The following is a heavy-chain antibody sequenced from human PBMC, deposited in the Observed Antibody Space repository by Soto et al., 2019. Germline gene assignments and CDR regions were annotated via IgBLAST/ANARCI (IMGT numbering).Heavy chain of an antibody. CDR1: GYTFTSYA. Sequence: ASVKVSCKASGYTFTSYAMDWVRQAPGQGLEWMGWINTNTGNPTYAQGFTGRFVFSLDTSVSTAYLQICSLKAEDTAVYYCAGGEYYDFWSGYYSPGMDVWGQGTTVTVSS. CDR2: INTNTGNP. V-gene: IGHV7-4-1*01. CDR3: AGGEYYDFWSGYYSPGMDV. J-gene: IGHJ6*02. D-gene: IGHD3-3*01.